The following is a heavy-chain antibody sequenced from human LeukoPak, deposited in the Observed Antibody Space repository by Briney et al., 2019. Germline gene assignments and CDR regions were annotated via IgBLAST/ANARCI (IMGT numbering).Heavy chain of an antibody. V-gene: IGHV4-34*01. CDR3: ARHKSGTGKWLEVPHAFDI. D-gene: IGHD5-12*01. J-gene: IGHJ3*02. Sequence: PSETLSLTCAVYGGSFSGYYWSWIRQPPGKGLEWIGEINHSGSTNYNPSLKSRVTISVDTSKNQFSLKLSSVTAADTAVYYCARHKSGTGKWLEVPHAFDIWGQGTMVTVSS. CDR2: INHSGST. CDR1: GGSFSGYY.